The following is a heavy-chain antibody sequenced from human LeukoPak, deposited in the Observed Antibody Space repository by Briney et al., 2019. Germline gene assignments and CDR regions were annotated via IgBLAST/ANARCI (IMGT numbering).Heavy chain of an antibody. Sequence: ASVKVSCEASGYTFTSYYMHWVRQAPGQGLEWMGIINPSGGSTSYAQKFQGRVTMTRDMSTSTVYMELSSLRSEDTAVYYCARVFTKRLIPGTTLGYWGQGTLVTVSS. D-gene: IGHD1-7*01. CDR3: ARVFTKRLIPGTTLGY. CDR1: GYTFTSYY. V-gene: IGHV1-46*01. J-gene: IGHJ4*02. CDR2: INPSGGST.